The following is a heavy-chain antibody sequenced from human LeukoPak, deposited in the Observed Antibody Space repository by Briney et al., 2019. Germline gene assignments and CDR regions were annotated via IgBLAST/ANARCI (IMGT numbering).Heavy chain of an antibody. Sequence: GASVKVSCKAAAYTFNAYYIHRVRQAPGQGLEWMVWINPNSGGTNYAQKFQGRVTMTRDTSISTAYMELSRLRSDDTAVYYCAREEYGSGDPFFDYWGQGTLVTVSS. CDR2: INPNSGGT. D-gene: IGHD3-10*01. V-gene: IGHV1-2*02. CDR1: AYTFNAYY. J-gene: IGHJ4*02. CDR3: AREEYGSGDPFFDY.